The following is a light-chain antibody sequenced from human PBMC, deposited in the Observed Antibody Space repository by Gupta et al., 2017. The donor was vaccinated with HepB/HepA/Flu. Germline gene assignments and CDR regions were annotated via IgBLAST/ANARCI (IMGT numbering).Light chain of an antibody. CDR1: QSVLSSSNNNNY. V-gene: IGKV4-1*01. CDR2: WTS. Sequence: IVMTPSPDSLAVSLGESATINCKSSQSVLSSSNNNNYLAWHQQKPGQPPKLLIYWTSIRDAGVPDRCSGRASGTDFTLTSSMLHAEDVAIYYCQRYDTTPRTFGHGTKVEIK. J-gene: IGKJ2*01. CDR3: QRYDTTPRT.